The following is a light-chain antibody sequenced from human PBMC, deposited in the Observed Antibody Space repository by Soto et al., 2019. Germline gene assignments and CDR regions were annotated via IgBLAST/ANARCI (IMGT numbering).Light chain of an antibody. Sequence: EMVMTQAPATLSVSPGERATLSCRSSQSVSSNLAWYQQKPGQAPRLLIYDASTRATGIPDRFSGSGSGTDFTLTISRLEPEDFAVYYCQHYGSSRTFGQGTKVDI. CDR3: QHYGSSRT. J-gene: IGKJ1*01. CDR1: QSVSSN. CDR2: DAS. V-gene: IGKV3-20*01.